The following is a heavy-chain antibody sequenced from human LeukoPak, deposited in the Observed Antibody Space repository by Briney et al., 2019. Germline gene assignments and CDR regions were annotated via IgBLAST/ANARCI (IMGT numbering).Heavy chain of an antibody. CDR1: GDSIGSYY. Sequence: SETLSLTCAVSGDSIGSYYWTWIRQSPGKGLEWIGYIFYSGSTNYSPSLKSRATISVDTSNNQFSLQLRSVTAADTAIYYCARGRARDGSYPWLDSWGQGTLVTVSS. V-gene: IGHV4-59*01. D-gene: IGHD3-16*02. J-gene: IGHJ5*01. CDR2: IFYSGST. CDR3: ARGRARDGSYPWLDS.